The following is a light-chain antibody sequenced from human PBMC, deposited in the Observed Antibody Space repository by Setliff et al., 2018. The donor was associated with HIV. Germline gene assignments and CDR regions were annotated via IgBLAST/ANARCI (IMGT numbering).Light chain of an antibody. Sequence: QSALTQPASVSGSPGQSITISCTGTSSDVGGYNYVSWYQQHPGKAPKLMIYEVNKRPSGVPDRFSGSKSGNTASLTVSGLQDEDEADYYCSSYAGRNRGVFGTGTKVTGL. V-gene: IGLV2-8*01. CDR3: SSYAGRNRGV. CDR1: SSDVGGYNY. CDR2: EVN. J-gene: IGLJ1*01.